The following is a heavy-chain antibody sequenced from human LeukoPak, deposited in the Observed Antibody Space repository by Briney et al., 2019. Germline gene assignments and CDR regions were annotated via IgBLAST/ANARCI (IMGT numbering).Heavy chain of an antibody. V-gene: IGHV4-34*01. Sequence: SETLSLTCAVYGGSLSGYYWSWIRQPPGNGLECIGEINHSGSTNYNPSLTSRVTISVYTSKNQFSLTLSSVTAAATAVYYCARINAELRYFNWLLLFEYWGQGTLVTVSS. D-gene: IGHD3-9*01. CDR3: ARINAELRYFNWLLLFEY. CDR2: INHSGST. CDR1: GGSLSGYY. J-gene: IGHJ4*02.